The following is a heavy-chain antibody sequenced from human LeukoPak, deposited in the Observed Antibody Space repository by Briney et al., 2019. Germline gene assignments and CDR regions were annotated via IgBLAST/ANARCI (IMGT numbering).Heavy chain of an antibody. Sequence: GGSLRLSCAASGFTFSSYSMNWVRQAPGKGLEWVSTISSSSTYIYYADSVKGRFTISRDNAKNSLYLQINSLRAEDTAVYYCAREERYGMDVWGQGTTVTVSS. CDR3: AREERYGMDV. CDR2: ISSSSTYI. J-gene: IGHJ6*02. D-gene: IGHD1-26*01. V-gene: IGHV3-21*01. CDR1: GFTFSSYS.